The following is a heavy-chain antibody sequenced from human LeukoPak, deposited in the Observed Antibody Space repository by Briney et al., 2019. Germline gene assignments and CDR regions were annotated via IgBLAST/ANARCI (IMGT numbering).Heavy chain of an antibody. CDR3: ARGPSSGYSYG. D-gene: IGHD5-18*01. CDR1: GGSISSYY. CDR2: IYYSGNT. Sequence: SETLSLTCTVSGGSISSYYWSWIRQPPGKGLEWIGYIYYSGNTNYNPSLKGRVTISVDTSKNQFSLNLSSVTAADTAGYYCARGPSSGYSYGWGQGTLVTVSS. V-gene: IGHV4-59*01. J-gene: IGHJ4*02.